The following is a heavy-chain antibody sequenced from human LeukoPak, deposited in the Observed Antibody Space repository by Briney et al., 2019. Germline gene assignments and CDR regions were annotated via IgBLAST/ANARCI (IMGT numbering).Heavy chain of an antibody. CDR2: INSDGSST. J-gene: IGHJ5*02. Sequence: NPGGSLRLSCAASGFTFSSYWMHWVRRAPGKGLVWVSRINSDGSSTSYADSVKGRFTISRDNAKNTLYLQMNSLRAEDTAVYYCAKAFGKGSWFDPWGQGTLVTVSS. CDR1: GFTFSSYW. D-gene: IGHD2/OR15-2a*01. CDR3: AKAFGKGSWFDP. V-gene: IGHV3-74*01.